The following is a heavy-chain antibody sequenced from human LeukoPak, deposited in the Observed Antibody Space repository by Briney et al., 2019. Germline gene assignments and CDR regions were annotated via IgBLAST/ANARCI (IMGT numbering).Heavy chain of an antibody. V-gene: IGHV4-31*03. D-gene: IGHD1-7*01. Sequence: SQTLSLTCTVSGGSISSGGYYWSWIRQHPGKGLEWIGYIYYSGSTYYNPSLKSRVTISVDTSKNQFSLQLSSVTAADTAVYYCARHITGTTLDYWGQGTLVTVSS. CDR2: IYYSGST. CDR1: GGSISSGGYY. J-gene: IGHJ4*02. CDR3: ARHITGTTLDY.